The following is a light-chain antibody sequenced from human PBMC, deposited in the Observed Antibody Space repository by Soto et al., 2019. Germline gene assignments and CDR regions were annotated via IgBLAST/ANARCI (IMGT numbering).Light chain of an antibody. Sequence: DIVMTQSPLSLPVTPGEPASISCRSSQSLLHSNGYNYLDWYLQKPGQSPQLLIYLGSDRASGVPDRFSGGGSGIDFTLKISRVEAEDVGVYYCMQALQTPITFCPGTKVDIK. J-gene: IGKJ3*01. CDR2: LGS. V-gene: IGKV2-28*01. CDR1: QSLLHSNGYNY. CDR3: MQALQTPIT.